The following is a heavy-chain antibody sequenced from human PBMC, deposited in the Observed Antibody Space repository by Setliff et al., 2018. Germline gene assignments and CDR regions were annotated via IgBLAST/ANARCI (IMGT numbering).Heavy chain of an antibody. J-gene: IGHJ1*01. D-gene: IGHD6-19*01. V-gene: IGHV3-11*01. CDR3: AKDSSGWPHSLISYFQH. CDR1: GFTFSDHY. Sequence: GGSLRLSCAASGFTFSDHYMNWIRQAPGKGLEWISYISRGGNTIYYADSVKGRFTISRDSSKNTLYLQMNSPRAEDTAVYYCAKDSSGWPHSLISYFQHWGQGALVTVSS. CDR2: ISRGGNTI.